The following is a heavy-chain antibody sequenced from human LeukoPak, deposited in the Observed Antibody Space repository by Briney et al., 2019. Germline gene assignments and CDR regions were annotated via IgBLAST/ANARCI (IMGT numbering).Heavy chain of an antibody. D-gene: IGHD3-22*01. CDR1: GGSIGSYY. J-gene: IGHJ4*02. V-gene: IGHV4-59*12. Sequence: SETLSLTCTVSGGSIGSYYWSWIRQPPGKGLEWIGYIYYSGSTNYNPSLKSRVTISVDTSKNQFSLKLSSVTAADTAVYYCARRGGSGYVLRAYYFDYWGQGTLVTVSS. CDR2: IYYSGST. CDR3: ARRGGSGYVLRAYYFDY.